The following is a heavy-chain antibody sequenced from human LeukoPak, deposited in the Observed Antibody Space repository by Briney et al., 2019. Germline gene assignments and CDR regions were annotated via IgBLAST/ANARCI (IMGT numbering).Heavy chain of an antibody. J-gene: IGHJ3*02. CDR2: IYYSGST. CDR1: GGSISSYY. CDR3: ARPDSSGYYYGSFDI. V-gene: IGHV4-59*08. Sequence: PSETLSLTCTVSGGSISSYYWSWIRQPPGKGLEWIGYIYYSGSTNYNPSLKSRVTISVDTSKNQFSLKLSSVTAADTAVYYCARPDSSGYYYGSFDIWGQGTMVTVSS. D-gene: IGHD3-22*01.